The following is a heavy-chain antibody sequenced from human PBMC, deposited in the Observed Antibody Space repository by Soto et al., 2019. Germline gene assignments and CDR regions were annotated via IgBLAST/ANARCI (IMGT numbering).Heavy chain of an antibody. V-gene: IGHV1-69*01. CDR3: ARDRGIAAAGGFDP. CDR1: GGTFSSYA. J-gene: IGHJ5*02. D-gene: IGHD6-13*01. Sequence: GXSVKVSCKASGGTFSSYAISWVRQAPGQGLEWMGGIIPIFGTANYAQKFQGRVTITADESTSTAYMELSSLRSEDTAVYYCARDRGIAAAGGFDPWGQGTLVTVSS. CDR2: IIPIFGTA.